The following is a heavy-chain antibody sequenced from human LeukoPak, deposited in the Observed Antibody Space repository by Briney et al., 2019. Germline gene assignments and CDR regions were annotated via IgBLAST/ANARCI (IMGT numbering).Heavy chain of an antibody. CDR1: GASISGGTYY. D-gene: IGHD1-26*01. Sequence: PSETLSLTCSVSGASISGGTYYWGWIRQPPGKGLEWIGSIYYTGSTYDNPSLKSRVTISVDTSKNQFSLKLSSVIAADTAVYYCARRGGSGRAFDYWGQGTLVTVSS. CDR3: ARRGGSGRAFDY. CDR2: IYYTGST. J-gene: IGHJ4*02. V-gene: IGHV4-39*01.